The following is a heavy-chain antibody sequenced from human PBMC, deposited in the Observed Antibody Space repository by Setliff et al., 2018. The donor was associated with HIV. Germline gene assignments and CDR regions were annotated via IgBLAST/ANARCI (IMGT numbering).Heavy chain of an antibody. J-gene: IGHJ6*03. D-gene: IGHD3-22*01. CDR3: ARYYDSSGYFYYMDV. CDR2: ISSSSSTI. Sequence: PGGSLRLSCAASGFTFSSYGMSWVRQAPGKGLEWVSYISSSSSTIYYADSVKGRFTISRDNAKNTLYLQMNSLRDEDTAMYYCARYYDSSGYFYYMDVWGKGTTVTVSS. CDR1: GFTFSSYG. V-gene: IGHV3-48*02.